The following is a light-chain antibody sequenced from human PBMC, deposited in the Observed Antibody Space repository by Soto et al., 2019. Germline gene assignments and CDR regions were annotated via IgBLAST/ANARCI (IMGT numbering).Light chain of an antibody. J-gene: IGKJ5*01. CDR3: MQGIQTPPYT. Sequence: DIVVTQSPLSLPVTPGEPASISCRSSQSLLHSNGYNYLDWYLQKPGQSPQLLIHLGSNRASGVPDRFSGSGSGTDFTLKINRVEAEDVGIYYCMQGIQTPPYTFGQGTRLEIK. CDR1: QSLLHSNGYNY. CDR2: LGS. V-gene: IGKV2-28*01.